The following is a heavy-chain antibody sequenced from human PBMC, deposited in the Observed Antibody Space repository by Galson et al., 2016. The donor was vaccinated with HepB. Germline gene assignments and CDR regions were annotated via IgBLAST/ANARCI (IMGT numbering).Heavy chain of an antibody. Sequence: SETLSLTCAVSGGSISSSNWWSWVRQPPGKGLEWIGEIYHSGSTNYNPSLKSRVTISVDKSKNQFSLNLNSVTAADTAMYYCARAVSAFGKGWFDPWGQGILVTVSS. CDR1: GGSISSSNW. D-gene: IGHD3-3*01. CDR2: IYHSGST. CDR3: ARAVSAFGKGWFDP. J-gene: IGHJ5*02. V-gene: IGHV4-4*02.